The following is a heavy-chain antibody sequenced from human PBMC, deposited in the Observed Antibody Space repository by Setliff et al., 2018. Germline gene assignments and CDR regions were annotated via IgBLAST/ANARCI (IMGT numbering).Heavy chain of an antibody. J-gene: IGHJ4*02. CDR1: GFTFSSYW. V-gene: IGHV3-7*01. CDR3: ARLGPHCSSTSCYLVLRSYFDY. CDR2: IKQDGSEK. Sequence: PGESLKISCAASGFTFSSYWMSWVRQAPGKGLEWVANIKQDGSEKYYVDSVKGRFTISRDNAKNSLYLQMNSLRAEDTAVYYCARLGPHCSSTSCYLVLRSYFDYWGQGTLVTVSS. D-gene: IGHD2-2*01.